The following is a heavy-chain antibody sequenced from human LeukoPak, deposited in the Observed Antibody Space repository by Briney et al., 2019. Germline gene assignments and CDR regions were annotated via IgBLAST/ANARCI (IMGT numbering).Heavy chain of an antibody. CDR1: GYTFTSYY. CDR2: INPNSGGT. V-gene: IGHV1-2*02. Sequence: ASVKVPCKASGYTFTSYYMHWVRQAPRQGLEWMGWINPNSGGTNYAQKFQGRVTMTRDTSISTAYMELSRLRSDDSAVYYCARENWFGPWGQGTLVAVSS. J-gene: IGHJ5*02. CDR3: ARENWFGP.